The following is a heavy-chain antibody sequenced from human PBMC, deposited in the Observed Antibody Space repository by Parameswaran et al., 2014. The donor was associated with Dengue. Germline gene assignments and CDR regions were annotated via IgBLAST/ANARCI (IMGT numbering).Heavy chain of an antibody. V-gene: IGHV4-59*01. Sequence: WIRQPPGKGLEWIGFIHYSGSTDYNPSLNSRVTISLDTSKNQFSLRLTSVTAADTAVYYCARESRVSGRFDPWGQGTLVTVSS. CDR3: ARESRVSGRFDP. D-gene: IGHD5/OR15-5a*01. CDR2: IHYSGST. J-gene: IGHJ5*02.